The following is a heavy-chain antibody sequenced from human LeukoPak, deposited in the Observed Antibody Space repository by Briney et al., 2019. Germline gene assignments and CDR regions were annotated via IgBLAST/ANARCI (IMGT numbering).Heavy chain of an antibody. CDR3: ARAFSGSYLGRDWFDP. J-gene: IGHJ5*02. D-gene: IGHD1-26*01. Sequence: PGRSLRLSCTASGFTSSSYAMHWVRQAPGKGLEWVAVISYDGSNKYYADSVKGRFTISRDNSKNTLYLQMNSLRAEDTAVYYCARAFSGSYLGRDWFDPWGQGTLVTVSS. CDR1: GFTSSSYA. V-gene: IGHV3-30-3*01. CDR2: ISYDGSNK.